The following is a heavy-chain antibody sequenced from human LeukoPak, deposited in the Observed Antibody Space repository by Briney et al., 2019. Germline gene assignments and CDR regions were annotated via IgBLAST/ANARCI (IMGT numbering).Heavy chain of an antibody. J-gene: IGHJ4*02. CDR1: GYTFTGYY. CDR2: INPNSGGT. Sequence: GASVKVSCKASGYTFTGYYMHWVRQAPGQGLEWMGWINPNSGGTNYAQKFQGRVTMTRDTSISTAYMELSRLRSDDTAVYYCAREVRHCSSTSCYYPTKYWGQGTLVTVSS. D-gene: IGHD2-2*01. CDR3: AREVRHCSSTSCYYPTKY. V-gene: IGHV1-2*02.